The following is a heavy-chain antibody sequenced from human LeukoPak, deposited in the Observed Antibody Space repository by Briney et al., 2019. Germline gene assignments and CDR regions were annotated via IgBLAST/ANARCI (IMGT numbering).Heavy chain of an antibody. J-gene: IGHJ4*02. CDR2: IYYSGST. D-gene: IGHD6-19*01. Sequence: PSETLSLTCTVSGCSISSYYWSWIRQPPGKGLEWIGYIYYSGSTNYNPSLKSRVTISVDTSKNQFSLKLSSVTAADTAVYYCARGRFYSSGCIDYWGQGTLVTVSS. V-gene: IGHV4-59*12. CDR1: GCSISSYY. CDR3: ARGRFYSSGCIDY.